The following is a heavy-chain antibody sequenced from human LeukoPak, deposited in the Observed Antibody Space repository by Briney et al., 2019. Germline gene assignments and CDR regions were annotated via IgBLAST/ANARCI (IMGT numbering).Heavy chain of an antibody. V-gene: IGHV3-23*01. CDR3: AKSRSWSYFDY. Sequence: GGSLRLSCAASGFTFSSYGMSWVRQAPGKGLEWVSVISGSGSSTYYADSVKGRFTISRDNSKNTLYLQMNSLTVEDTAVYYCAKSRSWSYFDYWGQGILVTVSS. D-gene: IGHD6-13*01. J-gene: IGHJ4*02. CDR1: GFTFSSYG. CDR2: ISGSGSST.